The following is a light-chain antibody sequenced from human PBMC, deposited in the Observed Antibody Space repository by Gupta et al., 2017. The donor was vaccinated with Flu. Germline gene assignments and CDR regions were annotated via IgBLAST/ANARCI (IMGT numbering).Light chain of an antibody. CDR3: SSYKSMTIL. CDR1: SSDIGAYNH. V-gene: IGLV2-14*01. Sequence: QSALTQPASVSGSPGQSITISCTGTSSDIGAYNHVSWYQQFPGKAPILMIYEVSSRPSGVSNRFSGSKFGNTASLTISGLQAEDEAEYYCSSYKSMTILFGGGTRMTVL. CDR2: EVS. J-gene: IGLJ2*01.